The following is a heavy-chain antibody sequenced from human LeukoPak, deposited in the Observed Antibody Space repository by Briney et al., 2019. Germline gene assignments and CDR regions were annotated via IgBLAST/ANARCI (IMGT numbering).Heavy chain of an antibody. CDR2: ISWNSGYI. J-gene: IGHJ4*02. CDR3: AKVRGTYSSGYFFDY. V-gene: IGHV3-9*01. D-gene: IGHD6-19*01. Sequence: GGSLRLSCAASGFTFDNYAMHWVRQAPGKGLEWRSIISWNSGYIGYADSVKGRFTISRDNAKKSLDLQMNSLRAEDTAFYYCAKVRGTYSSGYFFDYWGQGTLVTVSS. CDR1: GFTFDNYA.